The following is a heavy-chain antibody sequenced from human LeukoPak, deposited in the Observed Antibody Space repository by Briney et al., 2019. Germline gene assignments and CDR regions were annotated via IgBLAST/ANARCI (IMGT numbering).Heavy chain of an antibody. CDR2: IYSGGST. D-gene: IGHD2-2*02. V-gene: IGHV3-66*01. CDR1: GFTVSSNY. J-gene: IGHJ4*02. Sequence: PGGSLRLSCAASGFTVSSNYMSWVRQAPGKGLEWVSVIYSGGSTYYADTVEGRFTISRDNSKNTLYLQMNSLRAEDTAVYYCARSAGYCSSTSCYRGFDYWGQGTLVTVSS. CDR3: ARSAGYCSSTSCYRGFDY.